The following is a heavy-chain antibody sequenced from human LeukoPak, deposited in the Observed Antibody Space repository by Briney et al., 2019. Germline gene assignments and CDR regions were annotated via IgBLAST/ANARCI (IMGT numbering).Heavy chain of an antibody. CDR2: ICTSGPTT. CDR1: GFTFTTYN. Sequence: GGSLRLSCATSGFTFTTYNMTWVRPAPCTGLEWVEYICTSGPTTHYAAFLRGRFTISRDTTDPSPHLHMASLRDDRTAAYFCARHRCITLVRGVAQRGGFDKWGQGTLVAVAS. D-gene: IGHD3-10*01. CDR3: ARHRCITLVRGVAQRGGFDK. V-gene: IGHV3-48*02. J-gene: IGHJ4*02.